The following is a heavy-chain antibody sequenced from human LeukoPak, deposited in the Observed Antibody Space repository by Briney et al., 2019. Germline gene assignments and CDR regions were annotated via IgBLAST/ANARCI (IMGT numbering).Heavy chain of an antibody. CDR3: ARDLGYGDY. Sequence: ASVKVSCKASGYTFTNYGISWVRQAPGQGLEWMGWISAYNGHTKYAQKVQGRVTMTRDTSTSTAYMELRSLRSDDTAVYYCARDLGYGDYWGQGTLVTVSS. J-gene: IGHJ4*02. V-gene: IGHV1-18*01. D-gene: IGHD6-13*01. CDR2: ISAYNGHT. CDR1: GYTFTNYG.